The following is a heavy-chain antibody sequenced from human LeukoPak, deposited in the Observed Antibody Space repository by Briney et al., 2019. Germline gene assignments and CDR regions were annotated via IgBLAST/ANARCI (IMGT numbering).Heavy chain of an antibody. CDR3: ARDGSDSTGYYYAL. CDR2: IKQDGSEK. D-gene: IGHD3-22*01. V-gene: IGHV3-7*01. J-gene: IGHJ4*02. CDR1: GFTFSSYW. Sequence: GGSLRLSCAASGFTFSSYWMSWVRQAPGKGLEWVANIKQDGSEKYYVDSVKGRFAISRDNAKNSLYLQLNSLRAEDTAVYYCARDGSDSTGYYYALWGQGTLVTVSS.